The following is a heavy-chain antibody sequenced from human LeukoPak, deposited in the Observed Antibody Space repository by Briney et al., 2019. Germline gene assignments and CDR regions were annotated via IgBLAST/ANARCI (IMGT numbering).Heavy chain of an antibody. Sequence: PGGSLGLSCAASGFTVSGNYMSWGRQAPGQGLEWGSVIYSGGTTYYADSVKGRFTISRENSKNTLYLQMNSLRAEDTAVYYCVSPLRYLPVWGQGTLVTVSS. D-gene: IGHD3-9*01. CDR2: IYSGGTT. CDR1: GFTVSGNY. CDR3: VSPLRYLPV. V-gene: IGHV3-53*01. J-gene: IGHJ4*02.